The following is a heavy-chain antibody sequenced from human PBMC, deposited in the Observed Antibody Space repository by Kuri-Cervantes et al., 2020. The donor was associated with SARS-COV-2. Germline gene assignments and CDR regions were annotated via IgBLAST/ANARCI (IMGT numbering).Heavy chain of an antibody. CDR2: IYYSGST. V-gene: IGHV4-59*01. D-gene: IGHD3-3*01. CDR1: GGSISSYY. Sequence: CTVSGGSISSYYWSWIRQPPGKGLEWIGYIYYSGSTNYDPSLKSRVTISVDTSKNQFSLKLSSVTAADTAVYYCARARIFGVPGFAFDIWGQGTMVTVSS. CDR3: ARARIFGVPGFAFDI. J-gene: IGHJ3*02.